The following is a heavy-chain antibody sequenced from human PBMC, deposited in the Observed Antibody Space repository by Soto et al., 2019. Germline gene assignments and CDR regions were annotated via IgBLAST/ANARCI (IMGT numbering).Heavy chain of an antibody. CDR1: GFSFSSYA. Sequence: GGSLSLSCAASGFSFSSYAMSWVRQAPGKGLEWVSAISGSGGSTYYADSVKGRFTISRDNSKNTLYLQMNSLRAEDTAVYYCAKDRATMIVVVITCWGQGTLVTVSS. CDR2: ISGSGGST. V-gene: IGHV3-23*01. J-gene: IGHJ4*02. CDR3: AKDRATMIVVVITC. D-gene: IGHD3-22*01.